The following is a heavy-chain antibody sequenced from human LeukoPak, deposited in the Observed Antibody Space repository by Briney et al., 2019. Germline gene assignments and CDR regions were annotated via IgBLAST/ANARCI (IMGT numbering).Heavy chain of an antibody. V-gene: IGHV3-48*04. D-gene: IGHD3-16*02. J-gene: IGHJ4*02. CDR2: ISSGSSTI. Sequence: GGSLRLSCAASGFTFSSYGMHWVRQAPGKGLEWVSYISSGSSTIYYADPVKGRFTISRDNAKNSLFLQMNSLRAEDTAVYYCARDYDYVWGSYRPYYFDYWGQGTLVTVSS. CDR1: GFTFSSYG. CDR3: ARDYDYVWGSYRPYYFDY.